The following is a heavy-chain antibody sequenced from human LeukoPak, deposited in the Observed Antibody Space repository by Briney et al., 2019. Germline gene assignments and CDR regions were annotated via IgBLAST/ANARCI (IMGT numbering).Heavy chain of an antibody. D-gene: IGHD2-21*02. CDR3: ATLAYCGDDCYSGTSYFDY. Sequence: ASVKVSCKVSGYTLTELSMHWVRQAPGKGLEWMGGFDPEDGETIYAQKFQGRVTMTEDTSTDTAYMELSSLGSEDTAVYYCATLAYCGDDCYSGTSYFDYWGQGTLVTVSS. CDR2: FDPEDGET. CDR1: GYTLTELS. V-gene: IGHV1-24*01. J-gene: IGHJ4*02.